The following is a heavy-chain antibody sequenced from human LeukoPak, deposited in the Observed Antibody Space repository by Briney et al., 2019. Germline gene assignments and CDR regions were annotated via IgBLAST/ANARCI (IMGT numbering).Heavy chain of an antibody. CDR3: ARSVGTDY. V-gene: IGHV3-74*01. CDR2: INSDGSTT. J-gene: IGHJ4*02. CDR1: GFTFSSYW. D-gene: IGHD1-1*01. Sequence: LXXSCAASGFTFSSYWMHWVRQAPGKGLVWVSRINSDGSTTSYADSVKGRFTISRDNAKSTLYLQVNSLRAEDTAVYYCARSVGTDYWGQGTLVTVSS.